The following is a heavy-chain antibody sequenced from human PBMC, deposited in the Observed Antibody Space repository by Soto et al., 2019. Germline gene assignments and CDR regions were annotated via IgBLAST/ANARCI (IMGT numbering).Heavy chain of an antibody. J-gene: IGHJ4*02. D-gene: IGHD2-15*01. CDR2: IKQDGSEK. Sequence: EVQLVESGGGLVQPRGSLRLSCAASGFTFSSYWMSWVRQAPGKGLEWVANIKQDGSEKYYVDSVKGRFTISRDNAKNSLYLQMNSLRAEDTAVYYCARELSVVAATFDYWGQGTLVTVSS. CDR3: ARELSVVAATFDY. CDR1: GFTFSSYW. V-gene: IGHV3-7*01.